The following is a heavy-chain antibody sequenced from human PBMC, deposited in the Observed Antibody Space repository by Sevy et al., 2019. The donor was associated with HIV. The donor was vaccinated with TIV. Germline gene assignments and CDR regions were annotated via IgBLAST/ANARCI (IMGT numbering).Heavy chain of an antibody. J-gene: IGHJ6*02. CDR1: GFRFNNFG. Sequence: GSLRLSCAASGFRFNNFGIYWVRQAPGKGLEGVAFIRYDGINKYYVDSVKGRSTISRDNSKDTLYLEMKSLRLEDTAIYYCAKGGSGGIDHYGMDVWGQGTTVTVSS. CDR2: IRYDGINK. CDR3: AKGGSGGIDHYGMDV. D-gene: IGHD6-25*01. V-gene: IGHV3-30*02.